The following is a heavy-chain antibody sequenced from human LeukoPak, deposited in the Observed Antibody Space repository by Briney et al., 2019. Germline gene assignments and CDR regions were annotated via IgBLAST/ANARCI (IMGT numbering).Heavy chain of an antibody. CDR1: GFTFSDYY. V-gene: IGHV3-11*01. CDR2: ISSSGSTI. Sequence: GGSLRLSCAASGFTFSDYYMSWIRQAPGKGLEWVSYISSSGSTIYYADSVKGRFTISRGNAKNSLCLQMNSLRAEDTAVYYCASYSGPAPRYYGMDVWGQGATVTVSS. CDR3: ASYSGPAPRYYGMDV. J-gene: IGHJ6*02. D-gene: IGHD5-12*01.